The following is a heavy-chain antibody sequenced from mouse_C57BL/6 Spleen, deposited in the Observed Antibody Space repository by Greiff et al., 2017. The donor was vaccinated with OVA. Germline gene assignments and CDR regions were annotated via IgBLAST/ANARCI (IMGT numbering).Heavy chain of an antibody. CDR1: GYSITSGYY. V-gene: IGHV3-6*01. CDR2: ISYDGSN. CDR3: AREGGLRVDY. Sequence: VQLKESGPGLVKPSQSLSLTCSVTGYSITSGYYWNWIRQFPGNKLEWMGYISYDGSNNYNPSLKNRISITRDTSKNQFFLKLNSVTTEDTATYYCAREGGLRVDYWGQGTTLTVSS. D-gene: IGHD2-4*01. J-gene: IGHJ2*01.